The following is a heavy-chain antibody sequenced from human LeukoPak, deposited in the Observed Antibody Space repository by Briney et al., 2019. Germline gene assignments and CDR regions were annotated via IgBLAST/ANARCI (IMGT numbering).Heavy chain of an antibody. V-gene: IGHV1-18*01. CDR3: ARASDDLYYFDY. J-gene: IGHJ4*02. CDR1: GYTFTSYG. Sequence: ASVKVSCKASGYTFTSYGISWVRQAPRQGLEWMGWISAYNGNTNYAQKLQGRVTMTTDTSTSTAYMELRSLRSDGTAVYYCARASDDLYYFDYWGQGTLVTVSS. CDR2: ISAYNGNT.